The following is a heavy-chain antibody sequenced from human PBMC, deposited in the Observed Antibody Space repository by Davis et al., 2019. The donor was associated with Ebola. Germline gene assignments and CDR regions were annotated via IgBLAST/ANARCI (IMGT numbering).Heavy chain of an antibody. CDR3: ARKRRYCSSTSCYTNWFDP. CDR2: TYYSGTT. V-gene: IGHV4-39*07. Sequence: SETLSLTCTVSGGSITGSDYFWGWIRQPPERELEWIGSTYYSGTTFYNPSLKSRVTISVDTSKNQFSLKLSSVTAADTAVYYCARKRRYCSSTSCYTNWFDPWGQGTLVTVSS. D-gene: IGHD2-2*01. CDR1: GGSITGSDYF. J-gene: IGHJ5*02.